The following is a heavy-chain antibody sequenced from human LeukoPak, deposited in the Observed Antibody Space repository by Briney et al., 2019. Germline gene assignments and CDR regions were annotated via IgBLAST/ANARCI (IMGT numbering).Heavy chain of an antibody. CDR2: AYYRSKWYN. CDR1: GDSVSSNSAA. V-gene: IGHV6-1*01. Sequence: LSQTLSLTCAISGDSVSSNSAAWNWIRQSPSRGLEWLGRAYYRSKWYNDYAVSVKGRITINPDTSKNQFSLQLNSVTPEDTAVYYCARSGGSSWFQVLEYWGQGTLVTVSS. CDR3: ARSGGSSWFQVLEY. D-gene: IGHD6-13*01. J-gene: IGHJ4*02.